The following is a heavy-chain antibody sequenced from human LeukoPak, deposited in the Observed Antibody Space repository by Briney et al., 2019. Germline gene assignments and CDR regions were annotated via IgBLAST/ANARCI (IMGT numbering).Heavy chain of an antibody. CDR1: GGSISSGGYY. CDR2: IYYSGST. Sequence: SETLSLTCTVSGGSISSGGYYWSWIRQHPGKGLEWIGYIYYSGSTYYNPSLKSRVTISVDTSKNQFSLKLSSVTAADTAVYYCASNWNYEGGAFDIWGQGTMVIVSS. J-gene: IGHJ3*02. D-gene: IGHD1-7*01. CDR3: ASNWNYEGGAFDI. V-gene: IGHV4-31*03.